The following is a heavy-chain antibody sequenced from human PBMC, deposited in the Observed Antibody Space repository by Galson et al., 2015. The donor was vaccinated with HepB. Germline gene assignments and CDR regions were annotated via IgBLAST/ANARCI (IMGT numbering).Heavy chain of an antibody. Sequence: SLRLSCAASGFTFINAWMSWVRQAPGKGLEWVGRISSKTDVGATEYAAPVKGRFTISRDDSRNTLYLQMNSLENEDTAVYYCTTFRSGYWGQGTLVTVSS. CDR2: ISSKTDVGAT. J-gene: IGHJ4*02. V-gene: IGHV3-15*01. CDR3: TTFRSGY. CDR1: GFTFINAW. D-gene: IGHD3-10*01.